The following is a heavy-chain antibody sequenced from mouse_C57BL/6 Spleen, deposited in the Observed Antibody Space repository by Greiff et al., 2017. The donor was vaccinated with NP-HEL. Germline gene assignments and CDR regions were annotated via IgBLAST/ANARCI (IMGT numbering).Heavy chain of an antibody. Sequence: EVKVVESGGGLVKPGGSLKLSCAASGFTFSSYAMSWVRQTPEKRLEWVATISDGGSYTYYPDNVKGRFTISRDNAKNNLYLQMSHLKSEDTAMYYCARRAITTVVAPNWYFDVWGTGTTVTVSS. CDR3: ARRAITTVVAPNWYFDV. J-gene: IGHJ1*03. CDR2: ISDGGSYT. D-gene: IGHD1-1*01. V-gene: IGHV5-4*03. CDR1: GFTFSSYA.